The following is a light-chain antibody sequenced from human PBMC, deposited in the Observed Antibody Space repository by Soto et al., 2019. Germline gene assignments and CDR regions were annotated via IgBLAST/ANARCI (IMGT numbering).Light chain of an antibody. CDR2: DAS. Sequence: EIVLTQSPGTLSLSPGERATLSRRASQSISSTYLTWYHQRPGQAPRLLIYDASRRATGIPDRFSGSGSGTDFSLTISRLEPEDFAVYYCQHYDSARWTFGLGTKVDI. CDR1: QSISSTY. J-gene: IGKJ1*01. CDR3: QHYDSARWT. V-gene: IGKV3-20*01.